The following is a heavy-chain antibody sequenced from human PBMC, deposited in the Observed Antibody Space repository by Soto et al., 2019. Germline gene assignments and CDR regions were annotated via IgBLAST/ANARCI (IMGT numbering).Heavy chain of an antibody. J-gene: IGHJ4*02. CDR1: GGSISSSNW. D-gene: IGHD3-10*01. CDR2: IYHSGST. V-gene: IGHV4-4*02. CDR3: AAHSGSTYGPLDY. Sequence: SETLSLTCAVSGGSISSSNWWSWVRQPPGKGLDWIGEIYHSGSTNYNPSPKSRITISVDKSKNQFSLKLSSVTAADTAVYYCAAHSGSTYGPLDYWGQGNLVTVSS.